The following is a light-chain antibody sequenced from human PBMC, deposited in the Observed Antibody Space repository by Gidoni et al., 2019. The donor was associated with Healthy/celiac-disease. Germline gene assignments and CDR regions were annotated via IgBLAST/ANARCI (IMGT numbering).Light chain of an antibody. J-gene: IGLJ2*01. CDR2: LNSDGSH. V-gene: IGLV4-69*01. Sequence: QLVLTQSHSASASLGASVKLTCTLSSGHSSYAIAWHQQQPEKGPRYLMKLNSDGSHSKADGIPDRFSGSSSGAERYLTISSLQSEDEADYYCQTWGTGIVVFGGGTKLTVL. CDR1: SGHSSYA. CDR3: QTWGTGIVV.